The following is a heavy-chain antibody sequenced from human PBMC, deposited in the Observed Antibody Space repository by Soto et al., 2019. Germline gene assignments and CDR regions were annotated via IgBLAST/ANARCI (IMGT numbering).Heavy chain of an antibody. CDR1: GGSFSGYY. CDR2: INQGGNI. CDR3: ARSQWGSSSRQPHSPFDI. D-gene: IGHD6-13*01. J-gene: IGHJ3*02. V-gene: IGHV4-34*01. Sequence: QVQLQQWGAGLLKPSETLSLTCVVYGGSFSGYYWSWIRQPPGKGREWMGEINQGGNINYGPSLKSRVKLSPDTSANHFSLRLSSVTAADTAMYYCARSQWGSSSRQPHSPFDIWGQGTMVTVSS.